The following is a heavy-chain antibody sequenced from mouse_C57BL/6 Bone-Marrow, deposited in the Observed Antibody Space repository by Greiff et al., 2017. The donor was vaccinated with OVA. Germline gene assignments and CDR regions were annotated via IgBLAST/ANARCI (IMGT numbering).Heavy chain of an antibody. V-gene: IGHV1-53*01. D-gene: IGHD3-3*01. Sequence: QVQLQQSGPELVKPGASVKLSCKASGYTFTSYWMNWVKQRPGQGLEWIGYIYPRDGGTNYNEKFKSKATLTVDKSSSTAYMQLSSLTSEDSAVYYCAGGGDADYWGQGTTLTVSS. CDR2: IYPRDGGT. J-gene: IGHJ2*01. CDR1: GYTFTSYW. CDR3: AGGGDADY.